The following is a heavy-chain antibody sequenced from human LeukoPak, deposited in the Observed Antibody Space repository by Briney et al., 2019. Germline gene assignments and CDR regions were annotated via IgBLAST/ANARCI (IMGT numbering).Heavy chain of an antibody. CDR3: ASYNDYYDSSGYYYDWFDP. V-gene: IGHV4-31*03. J-gene: IGHJ5*02. Sequence: SETLSLTCTVSGGSISSGDYYWSWIRQHPGKGLEWIGYIYYSGSTYYNPSLKSRVTISVDTSKNQFSLKLSSVTAADTAVYYCASYNDYYDSSGYYYDWFDPWGQGTLVTVSS. CDR1: GGSISSGDYY. D-gene: IGHD3-22*01. CDR2: IYYSGST.